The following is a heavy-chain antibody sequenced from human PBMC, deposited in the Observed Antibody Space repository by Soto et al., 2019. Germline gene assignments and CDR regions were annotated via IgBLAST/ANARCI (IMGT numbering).Heavy chain of an antibody. J-gene: IGHJ4*02. CDR3: ATALVISPYFDY. CDR2: IWYDGSNK. Sequence: PGGSLRLSCAASGFTFSSYGMHWVRQAPGKGLEWVAVIWYDGSNKYYADSVKGRFTISRDNSKNTLYLQMNSLRAEDTAVYYWATALVISPYFDYWGQGTLVTVSS. D-gene: IGHD3-22*01. V-gene: IGHV3-33*01. CDR1: GFTFSSYG.